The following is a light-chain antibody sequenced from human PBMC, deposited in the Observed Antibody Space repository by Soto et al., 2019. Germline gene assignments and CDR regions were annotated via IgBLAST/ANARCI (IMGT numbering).Light chain of an antibody. Sequence: DIQMNQSPSTLSASVGDRVIITCRASQSVSSWLDWYQQKPGKAPKLLIYDAYSLFAAVPSRFTGSGSGTEFTLTIKSLQPDDLATYYCLQYSRSPYTFGQGTKLEIK. CDR2: DAY. CDR3: LQYSRSPYT. J-gene: IGKJ2*01. V-gene: IGKV1-5*01. CDR1: QSVSSW.